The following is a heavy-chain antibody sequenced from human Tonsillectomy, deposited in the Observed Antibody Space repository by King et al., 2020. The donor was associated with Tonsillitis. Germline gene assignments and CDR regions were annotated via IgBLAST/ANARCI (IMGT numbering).Heavy chain of an antibody. CDR2: ISYDGSNK. CDR3: AKAAADEDYFDY. J-gene: IGHJ4*02. D-gene: IGHD6-13*01. CDR1: GFTFSSYA. Sequence: HVQLVESGGGVVQPGRSLRLSCAASGFTFSSYAMHWVRQAPGKGLEWVAVISYDGSNKYYADSVKGRFTISRDNSKNTLYLQMNSLRAEDTAVYYCAKAAADEDYFDYWGQGTLVTVSS. V-gene: IGHV3-30-3*01.